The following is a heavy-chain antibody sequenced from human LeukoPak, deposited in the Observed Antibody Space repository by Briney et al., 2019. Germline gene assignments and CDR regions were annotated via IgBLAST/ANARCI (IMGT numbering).Heavy chain of an antibody. CDR1: GGSISSGGYS. Sequence: SETLSLTCAVSGGSISSGGYSWSWIRQPPGKGLEWIAYMYYTGNTYYNPSLKSRVTISVDTSKNQFSLKLSSVTAADTAVYYCARVVYSGYDFRGAMDVWGKGTTVTVSS. D-gene: IGHD5-12*01. CDR3: ARVVYSGYDFRGAMDV. V-gene: IGHV4-30-4*07. CDR2: MYYTGNT. J-gene: IGHJ6*03.